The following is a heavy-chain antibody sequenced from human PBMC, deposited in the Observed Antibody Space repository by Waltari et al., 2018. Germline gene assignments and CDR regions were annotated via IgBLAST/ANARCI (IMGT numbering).Heavy chain of an antibody. J-gene: IGHJ6*02. CDR2: TYPVDSST. V-gene: IGHV5-51*01. CDR3: ARASLSSSYYYYGMDV. Sequence: EVQLVQSGAEVKKPGESLKISCKGSGYSFTSYWIGWVRQMPGKGLEWMGITYPVDSSTRCMPPFQGQFTISADKSISTAYLQWSSLKASDTAMYYCARASLSSSYYYYGMDVWGQGTTVTVSS. CDR1: GYSFTSYW.